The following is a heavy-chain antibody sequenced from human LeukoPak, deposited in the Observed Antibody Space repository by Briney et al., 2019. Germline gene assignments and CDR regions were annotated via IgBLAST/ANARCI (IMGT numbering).Heavy chain of an antibody. V-gene: IGHV1-46*01. CDR3: AKAGRAAHGPMNNYYYMDV. Sequence: ASVKVSCKASGYTFTSYYMHWVRQAPGQGLEWMGIINPSGGSTSYAQKFQGRVTMTRDTSTSTVYMELSSLRSEDTAVYYCAKAGRAAHGPMNNYYYMDVWGKGTTVTVSS. D-gene: IGHD2-15*01. J-gene: IGHJ6*03. CDR2: INPSGGST. CDR1: GYTFTSYY.